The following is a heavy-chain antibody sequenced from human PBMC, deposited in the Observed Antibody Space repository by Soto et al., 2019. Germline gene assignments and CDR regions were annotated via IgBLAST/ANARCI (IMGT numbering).Heavy chain of an antibody. Sequence: ASVKVSCKPSGYTFTRSAMHWVRQAPGQRLEWMGWIDAANGNTKYSQRFQGRVTITRDTSASTVYMELTSLTSEDTAVYYCARDSSPPSYSSGWYSSDSWGQSTLVTVSS. V-gene: IGHV1-3*01. CDR3: ARDSSPPSYSSGWYSSDS. CDR2: IDAANGNT. D-gene: IGHD6-19*01. J-gene: IGHJ5*01. CDR1: GYTFTRSA.